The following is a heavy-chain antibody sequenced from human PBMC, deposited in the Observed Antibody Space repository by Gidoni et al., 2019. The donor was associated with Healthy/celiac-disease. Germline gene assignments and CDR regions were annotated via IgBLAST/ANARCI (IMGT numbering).Heavy chain of an antibody. CDR2: INHSGST. D-gene: IGHD1-26*01. CDR1: GGSFSGYY. Sequence: QVQLQQWGAGLLKPSETLSLTCAVYGGSFSGYYWSWIRQPPGKGLEWIGEINHSGSTNYNPSLKSRVTISVDTSKNQFSLKLSSVTAADTAVYYCARGIGWMEPQGNRVYYMDVWGKGTTVTVSS. CDR3: ARGIGWMEPQGNRVYYMDV. V-gene: IGHV4-34*01. J-gene: IGHJ6*03.